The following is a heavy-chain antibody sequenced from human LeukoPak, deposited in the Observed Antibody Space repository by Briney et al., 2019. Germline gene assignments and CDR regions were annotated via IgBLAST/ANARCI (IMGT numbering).Heavy chain of an antibody. J-gene: IGHJ4*02. CDR3: AGEGVEEYYFDY. D-gene: IGHD3-3*01. V-gene: IGHV3-21*01. CDR1: GFTFSRYS. CDR2: ISNSSSYI. Sequence: PGGSLRLSCAASGFTFSRYSMNWVRQAPGKGLEWVSSISNSSSYIYYADSVKGRFTISRDNAKNSLYLQMNSLRAEDTALYYCAGEGVEEYYFDYWGQGTLVTVSS.